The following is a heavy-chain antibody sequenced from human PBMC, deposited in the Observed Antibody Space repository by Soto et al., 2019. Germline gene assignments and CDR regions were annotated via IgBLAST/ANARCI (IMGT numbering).Heavy chain of an antibody. V-gene: IGHV4-30-4*01. J-gene: IGHJ4*02. CDR3: ARTPGYSSSWYSYPYYFDY. CDR2: IYYSGST. Sequence: SETLSLTCTVSGGSISSGDYYWSWIRQPPGKGLEWIGYIYYSGSTYYNPSLKSRVTISVDTSKNQFSLKLSSVTAADTAVYYCARTPGYSSSWYSYPYYFDYWGQGTLVTVSS. CDR1: GGSISSGDYY. D-gene: IGHD6-13*01.